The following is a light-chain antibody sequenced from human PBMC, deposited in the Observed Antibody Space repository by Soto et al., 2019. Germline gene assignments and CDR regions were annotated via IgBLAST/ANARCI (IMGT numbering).Light chain of an antibody. V-gene: IGKV3-20*01. J-gene: IGKJ3*01. Sequence: EIVLTQSPGTLSLSPGERATLSCRASQSVRSGYLAWYQQKPGQAPRLVIYGASSRATGIPDRFSGSGSGTDFSLTISRLEPEDFAVYYCQQFGTSPFTFGPGTKVDIK. CDR3: QQFGTSPFT. CDR2: GAS. CDR1: QSVRSGY.